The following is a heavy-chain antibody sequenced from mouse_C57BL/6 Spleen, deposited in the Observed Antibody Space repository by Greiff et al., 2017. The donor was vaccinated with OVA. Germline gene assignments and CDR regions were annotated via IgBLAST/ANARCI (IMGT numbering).Heavy chain of an antibody. CDR1: GFTFSDFY. CDR2: SRNKANDYTT. D-gene: IGHD2-10*02. CDR3: ARDAGYGNYAWFAY. V-gene: IGHV7-1*01. Sequence: EVQLVESGGGLVQSGRSLRLSCATSGFTFSDFYMEWVRQAPGKGLEWIAASRNKANDYTTEYSASVKGRFIVSRDTSQSILYLQMNALRAEDTAIYYCARDAGYGNYAWFAYWGQGTLVTVSA. J-gene: IGHJ3*01.